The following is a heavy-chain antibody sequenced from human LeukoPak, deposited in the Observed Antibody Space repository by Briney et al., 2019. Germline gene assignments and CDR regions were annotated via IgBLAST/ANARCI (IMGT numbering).Heavy chain of an antibody. CDR2: IKQEGSER. CDR1: GFTFRNYR. V-gene: IGHV3-7*01. J-gene: IGHJ4*02. D-gene: IGHD6-13*01. CDR3: ATALHSSSWSFDY. Sequence: PGGSLRLSCAASGFTFRNYRMSWVRQAPGKGLEWVANIKQEGSERYYVDSVRGRFTISRDNAKNSLFLQIHSLRAEDTAVYYCATALHSSSWSFDYLGQGTLVAVSS.